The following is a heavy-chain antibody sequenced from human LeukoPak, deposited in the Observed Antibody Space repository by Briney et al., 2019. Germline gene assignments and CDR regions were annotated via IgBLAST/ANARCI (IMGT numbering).Heavy chain of an antibody. J-gene: IGHJ4*02. CDR3: TRSVGYYDILTGYP. CDR1: GFTFGDYA. Sequence: GGSLRLSCTASGFTFGDYAMSWVRQAPGKGLEWVGFIRSKAYGGTTEYAASVKGRFTISRDNSKSIAYLQMNSLKTEDTAVYYCTRSVGYYDILTGYPWGQGTLVTVSS. D-gene: IGHD3-9*01. V-gene: IGHV3-49*04. CDR2: IRSKAYGGTT.